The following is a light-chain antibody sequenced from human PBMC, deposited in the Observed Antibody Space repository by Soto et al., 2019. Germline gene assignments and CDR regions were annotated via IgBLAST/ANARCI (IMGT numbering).Light chain of an antibody. V-gene: IGLV2-23*01. CDR3: CSYAGSSTSV. CDR1: SSDVGSYNL. J-gene: IGLJ2*01. CDR2: EGS. Sequence: QSALTQPASVSGSPGQSITISCTGISSDVGSYNLVSWYQQHPGKAPKLIIYEGSKRPSGVSNRFSGSKSVNTASLTISGLQAEDEAVYYCCSYAGSSTSVFGGGTKLTVL.